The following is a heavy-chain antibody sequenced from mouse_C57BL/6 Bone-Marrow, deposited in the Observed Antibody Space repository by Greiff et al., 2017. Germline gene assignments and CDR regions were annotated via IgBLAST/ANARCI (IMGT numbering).Heavy chain of an antibody. V-gene: IGHV1-81*01. CDR3: ARARYWYFDV. CDR1: GYTFTSYG. Sequence: VQLQQSGAELARPGASVKLSCKASGYTFTSYGISWVKQRTGQGLEWIGEIYPRSGNTYYNEKFKGKATLTADKSSSTAYLELRSLTSEDSAVYFCARARYWYFDVWGTGTTVTVSS. CDR2: IYPRSGNT. J-gene: IGHJ1*03.